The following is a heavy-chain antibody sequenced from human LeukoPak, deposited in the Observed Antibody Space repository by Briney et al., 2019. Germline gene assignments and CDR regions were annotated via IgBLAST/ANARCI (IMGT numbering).Heavy chain of an antibody. J-gene: IGHJ4*02. V-gene: IGHV3-11*01. Sequence: SGGSLRLSCAASGFTFSDYYMSWIRQAPGKGLEWVSYISSSDSTTYYADSVKGRFTISRDNAKNSLYLQMNSLRAEDTAVYYCARALTYYSDSSGPSGYWGQGTLVTVSS. D-gene: IGHD3-22*01. CDR3: ARALTYYSDSSGPSGY. CDR1: GFTFSDYY. CDR2: ISSSDSTT.